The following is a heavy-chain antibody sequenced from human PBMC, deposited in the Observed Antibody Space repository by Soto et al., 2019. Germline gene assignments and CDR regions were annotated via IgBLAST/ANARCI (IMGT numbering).Heavy chain of an antibody. CDR2: ISGYNGNT. D-gene: IGHD5-18*01. V-gene: IGHV1-18*01. CDR1: GYTFSNYG. CDR3: ARDPGFGFGYSYAFAMDV. J-gene: IGHJ6*02. Sequence: QVQLVQSGAGVKKPGASVKVSCKASGYTFSNYGISWVRQGPGQGLEWMGWISGYNGNTHYEEKVQDRIKMTTDTSMSRTYLELMSLRSDDTAVYFCARDPGFGFGYSYAFAMDVWRQGTTGTVAS.